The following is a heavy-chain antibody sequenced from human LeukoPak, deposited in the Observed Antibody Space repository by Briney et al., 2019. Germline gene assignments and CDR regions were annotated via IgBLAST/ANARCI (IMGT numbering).Heavy chain of an antibody. CDR2: IYSGGNT. Sequence: PGGSLRLSCTVSGFTVSSNSWSWVRQAPGKGLEWVSFIYSGGNTHYSDSVKGRFTISRDNSKNTLYLQMNSLRAEATAIYYCARRAGEYSHPYDYWGQGTLVTVSS. CDR1: GFTVSSNS. CDR3: ARRAGEYSHPYDY. J-gene: IGHJ4*02. D-gene: IGHD2-15*01. V-gene: IGHV3-53*01.